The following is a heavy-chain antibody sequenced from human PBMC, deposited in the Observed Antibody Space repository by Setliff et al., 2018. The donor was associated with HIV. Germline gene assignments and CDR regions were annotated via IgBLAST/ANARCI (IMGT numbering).Heavy chain of an antibody. CDR1: GYTFTGYY. D-gene: IGHD1-1*01. CDR3: ARRAVQLDFNWFDP. Sequence: SVKVSCKASGYTFTGYYMHWVRQAPGQGLEWMGRINPNSGGTNYARKFQGRVTMSADTSNNQFFLKLTSVAATDTAFYYCARRAVQLDFNWFDPWGQGILVTVSS. J-gene: IGHJ5*02. V-gene: IGHV1-2*06. CDR2: INPNSGGT.